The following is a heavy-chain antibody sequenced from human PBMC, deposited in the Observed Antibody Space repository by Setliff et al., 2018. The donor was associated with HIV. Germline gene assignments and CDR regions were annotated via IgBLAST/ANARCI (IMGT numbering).Heavy chain of an antibody. CDR3: ARDRDYYTFWLAGGYYYYGMDV. Sequence: PGGSLRLSCAASGFTFSSYSMNWVRQAPGKGLEWVSSISSSSSYIYYADSVKGRFTISRDNAKNSLYLQMNSLRAEDTAVYYCARDRDYYTFWLAGGYYYYGMDVWGQGTTVTVSS. D-gene: IGHD3-3*01. J-gene: IGHJ6*02. CDR1: GFTFSSYS. V-gene: IGHV3-21*01. CDR2: ISSSSSYI.